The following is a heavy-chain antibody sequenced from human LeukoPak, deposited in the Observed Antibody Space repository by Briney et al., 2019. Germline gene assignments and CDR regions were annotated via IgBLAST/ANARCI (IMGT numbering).Heavy chain of an antibody. CDR3: ARAAVARRPLGY. CDR1: GYTFTSYD. Sequence: GASVKVSCNASGYTFTSYDINWVRQATGQGLEWMGWMNPNSGNTGYAQKFQGRVTMTRNTSISTAYMELSSLRSEDPAVFYCARAAVARRPLGYWGQGTLVTVSS. D-gene: IGHD6-19*01. CDR2: MNPNSGNT. J-gene: IGHJ4*02. V-gene: IGHV1-8*01.